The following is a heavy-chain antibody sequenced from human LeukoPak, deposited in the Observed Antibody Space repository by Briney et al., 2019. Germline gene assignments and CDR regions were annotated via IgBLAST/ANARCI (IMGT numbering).Heavy chain of an antibody. V-gene: IGHV4-61*01. J-gene: IGHJ6*02. CDR1: GGSISSSSYY. Sequence: PSETLSLTCTVSGGSISSSSYYRSWIRQPPGKGLEWIGYIYYSGSTNYNPSLKSRVTISVDTSKNQFSLKLCSVTAADTAVYYCARGGGSSWYPDHYYYGMDVWGQGTTVTVSS. D-gene: IGHD6-13*01. CDR2: IYYSGST. CDR3: ARGGGSSWYPDHYYYGMDV.